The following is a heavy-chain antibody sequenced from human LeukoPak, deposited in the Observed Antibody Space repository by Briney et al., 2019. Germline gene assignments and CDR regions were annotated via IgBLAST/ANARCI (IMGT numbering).Heavy chain of an antibody. CDR2: IYYSGST. Sequence: SETLSLTCTVSGGSISSYYWSWIRQPPGQGLEWIGYIYYSGSTNYNPSLKSRVTISVDTSKNQFSLKLSSVTAADTAVYYCARVFRQRRPTGYSGYVTPVWFDPWGQGTLVTVSS. CDR1: GGSISSYY. V-gene: IGHV4-59*01. J-gene: IGHJ5*02. CDR3: ARVFRQRRPTGYSGYVTPVWFDP. D-gene: IGHD5-12*01.